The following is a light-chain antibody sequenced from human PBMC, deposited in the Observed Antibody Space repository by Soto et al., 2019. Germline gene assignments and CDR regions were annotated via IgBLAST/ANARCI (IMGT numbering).Light chain of an antibody. Sequence: EIGMTQSAANLSVCPGEGGSLXCRASQSISSYLAWYQQKPGQAPRLLIYDASNRAPGIPARFSGSGSGTDFTRTISSLEPEDFAVYYGQQRSNWPLTFGQGTRLEIK. CDR3: QQRSNWPLT. CDR2: DAS. V-gene: IGKV3-11*01. CDR1: QSISSY. J-gene: IGKJ5*01.